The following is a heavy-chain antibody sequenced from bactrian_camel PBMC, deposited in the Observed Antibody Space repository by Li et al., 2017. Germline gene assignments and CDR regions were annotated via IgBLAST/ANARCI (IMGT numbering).Heavy chain of an antibody. CDR3: ATYYVGMWYFNY. Sequence: VQLVESGGGLVQPGGSLVLSCAASGFTFSTYAMSWVRQAPGKGLEWVSLISSSGGSTLYADSVKGRFTVSRDNVENTVYLQMNSLRSEDTALYYCATYYVGMWYFNYWGQGTQVTVS. CDR1: GFTFSTYA. J-gene: IGHJ4*01. D-gene: IGHD2*01. V-gene: IGHV3S40*01. CDR2: ISSSGGST.